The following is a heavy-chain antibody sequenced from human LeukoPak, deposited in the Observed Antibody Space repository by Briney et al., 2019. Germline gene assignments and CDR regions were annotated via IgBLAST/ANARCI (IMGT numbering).Heavy chain of an antibody. V-gene: IGHV1-18*01. D-gene: IGHD5-24*01. J-gene: IGHJ4*02. Sequence: ASVKVSCKASGYTFTSYGISWVRQSPGQGLEWMGWISGYNGDTNYAQKLQGRVTMTTDTSTSTACMELRSLRSDDTAVYYCARRSLAEDMATNWGQGTLVTVSS. CDR3: ARRSLAEDMATN. CDR1: GYTFTSYG. CDR2: ISGYNGDT.